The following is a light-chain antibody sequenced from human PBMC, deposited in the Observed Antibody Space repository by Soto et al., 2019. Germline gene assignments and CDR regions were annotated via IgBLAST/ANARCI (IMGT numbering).Light chain of an antibody. CDR1: SRDVGTYNY. CDR3: SSYTGRYSFFDV. Sequence: QSALAQPRSVSGSPGQSLAISCTGTSRDVGTYNYVSWYQQHPGKAPKLMSYDVSKRPSGVPDRFPGSKSGNTASLTISGLQAEDEADYYCSSYTGRYSFFDVFGTGTKLSVL. CDR2: DVS. J-gene: IGLJ1*01. V-gene: IGLV2-11*01.